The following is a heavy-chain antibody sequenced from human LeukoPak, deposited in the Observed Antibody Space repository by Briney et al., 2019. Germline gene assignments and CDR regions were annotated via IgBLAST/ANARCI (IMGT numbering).Heavy chain of an antibody. Sequence: PGGSLRLSCAASGFAFNNYAMSWIRQAPGKGLEWVSYISSSCSTIYYADSVKGRFTISRDNAKNSLYLQMNSLRAEDTAVYYCASNPFGGYYYYMDVWGKGTTVTVSS. V-gene: IGHV3-11*01. D-gene: IGHD3-16*01. CDR2: ISSSCSTI. CDR3: ASNPFGGYYYYMDV. J-gene: IGHJ6*03. CDR1: GFAFNNYA.